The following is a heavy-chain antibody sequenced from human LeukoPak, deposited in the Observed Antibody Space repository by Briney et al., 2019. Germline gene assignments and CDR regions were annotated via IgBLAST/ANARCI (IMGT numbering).Heavy chain of an antibody. CDR2: IRYDGSNK. CDR3: ARDLGGYSGYDLIY. V-gene: IGHV3-30*02. J-gene: IGHJ4*02. CDR1: GFTFSSYG. D-gene: IGHD5-12*01. Sequence: GGSLRLSCAASGFTFSSYGMHWVRQAPGKGLEWVAFIRYDGSNKYYADSVKGRFTISRDNSKNTLYLQMNSLRAEDTAVYYCARDLGGYSGYDLIYWGQGTLVTVSS.